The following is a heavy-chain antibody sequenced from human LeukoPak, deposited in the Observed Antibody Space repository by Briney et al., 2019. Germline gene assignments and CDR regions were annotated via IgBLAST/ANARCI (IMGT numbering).Heavy chain of an antibody. CDR1: GFTFSSYA. Sequence: PGGSLRLSCAASGFTFSSYAMHWVRQAPGKGLEWVAVISYDGSNKYYADSVKGRFTISRDNSKNTLYLQMNSLRAEDTAVYYCARDLLGAAAGTFDYWGQGTLVTVSS. CDR2: ISYDGSNK. CDR3: ARDLLGAAAGTFDY. V-gene: IGHV3-30-3*01. D-gene: IGHD6-13*01. J-gene: IGHJ4*02.